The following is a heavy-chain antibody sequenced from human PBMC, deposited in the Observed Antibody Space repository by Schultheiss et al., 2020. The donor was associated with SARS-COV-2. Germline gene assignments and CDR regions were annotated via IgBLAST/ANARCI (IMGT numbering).Heavy chain of an antibody. D-gene: IGHD5-12*01. J-gene: IGHJ3*02. V-gene: IGHV3-30*18. CDR2: ISYDGSNK. Sequence: GGSLRLSCAASGFTFSSYDMHWVRQAPGKGLEWVAVISYDGSNKYYADSVKGRFTISRDNSKNTLYLQMNSLRAEDTALYYCAKDGPQWLHAFDIWGQGTMVTVSS. CDR1: GFTFSSYD. CDR3: AKDGPQWLHAFDI.